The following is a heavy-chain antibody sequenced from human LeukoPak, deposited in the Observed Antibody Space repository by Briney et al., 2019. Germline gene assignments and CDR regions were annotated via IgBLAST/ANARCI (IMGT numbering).Heavy chain of an antibody. Sequence: PSETLSLTCTVSGGSISSYYWSWIRQPPGKGLEWIGYIYYSGSTNYNPSLKSRVTISVDTSKNQFSLKLSSVTAADTAVYYCARGSGSGWPYFDYWGQGTLVTVSS. V-gene: IGHV4-59*01. D-gene: IGHD6-19*01. J-gene: IGHJ4*02. CDR2: IYYSGST. CDR3: ARGSGSGWPYFDY. CDR1: GGSISSYY.